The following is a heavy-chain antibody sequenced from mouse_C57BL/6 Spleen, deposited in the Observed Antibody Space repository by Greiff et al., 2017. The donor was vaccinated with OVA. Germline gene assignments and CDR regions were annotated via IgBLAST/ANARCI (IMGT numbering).Heavy chain of an antibody. J-gene: IGHJ4*01. V-gene: IGHV5-6*01. CDR1: GFTFSSYG. Sequence: EVKLVESGGDLVKPGGSLKLSCAASGFTFSSYGMSWVRQTPDKRLEWVATISSGGSYTYYPDSVKGRFTISRDNAKNTLYLQMSSLKSEDTAMYYCARDYGSAMDYRGQGTSVTVSS. D-gene: IGHD1-1*01. CDR3: ARDYGSAMDY. CDR2: ISSGGSYT.